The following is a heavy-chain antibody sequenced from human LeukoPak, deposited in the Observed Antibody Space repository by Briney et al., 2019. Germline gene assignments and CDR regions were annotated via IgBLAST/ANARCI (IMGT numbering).Heavy chain of an antibody. V-gene: IGHV3-23*01. CDR1: GFTFSSYG. CDR2: ISGSGGST. D-gene: IGHD2-15*01. CDR3: AKDVEVVVAAVFDY. Sequence: GGTLRLSCAASGFTFSSYGMSWVRQAPGKGLEWVSAISGSGGSTYYADSVKGRFTISRDNSKNTLYLQMNSLRAEDTAVYYCAKDVEVVVAAVFDYWGQGTLVTVSS. J-gene: IGHJ4*02.